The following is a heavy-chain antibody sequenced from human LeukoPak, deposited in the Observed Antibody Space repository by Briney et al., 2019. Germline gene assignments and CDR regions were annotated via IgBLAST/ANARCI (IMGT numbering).Heavy chain of an antibody. V-gene: IGHV3-30-3*01. CDR2: ISYDGSNK. CDR3: ARGSSSTSSFDY. D-gene: IGHD2-2*01. J-gene: IGHJ4*02. CDR1: GGPISSSY. Sequence: LSLTCTVSGGPISSSYYYWGWIRQPPGKGLEWVAVISYDGSNKYYADSVKGRFTISRDNSKNTLYLQMNSLRAEDTAVYYCARGSSSTSSFDYWGQGTLVTVSS.